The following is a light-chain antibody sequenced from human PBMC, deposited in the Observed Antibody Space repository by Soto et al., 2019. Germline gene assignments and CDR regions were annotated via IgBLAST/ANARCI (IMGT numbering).Light chain of an antibody. J-gene: IGLJ2*01. Sequence: QSVLTQPPSVSGAPGQRVIISCTGSNSNIGTGYDVHWYQQLPGTAPKLLIYGNNNRPSGVPDRFSGSKSGTSASLAITGLRAEDEADYYCHSYDSSLSAVVFGGGTKVTVL. CDR2: GNN. V-gene: IGLV1-40*01. CDR3: HSYDSSLSAVV. CDR1: NSNIGTGYD.